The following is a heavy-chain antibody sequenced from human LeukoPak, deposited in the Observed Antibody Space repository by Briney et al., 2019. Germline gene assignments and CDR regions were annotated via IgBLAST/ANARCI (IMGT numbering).Heavy chain of an antibody. D-gene: IGHD2-2*01. Sequence: PGGSLRLSCAASGNYWIHWVRQAPGKGLVWVSHINSDGSWTSYADSVKGRFTNSKDNAKNTVYLQMNNLRAEDTAVYYCVSFYETYWGRGTLVTVSS. J-gene: IGHJ4*02. CDR1: GNYW. CDR3: VSFYETY. V-gene: IGHV3-74*01. CDR2: INSDGSWT.